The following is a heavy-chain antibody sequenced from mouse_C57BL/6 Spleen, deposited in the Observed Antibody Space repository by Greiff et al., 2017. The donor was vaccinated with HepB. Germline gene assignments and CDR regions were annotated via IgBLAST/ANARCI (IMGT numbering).Heavy chain of an antibody. Sequence: QVQLQQSGAELVKPGASVKISCKASGYAFSSYWMNWVKQRPGKGLEWIGQIYPGDGETNYNGKFKGKATLTADKSSSTAYMQLSSLTSEDAAVYFCARRHYGSSLYWYCDVWGTGTTVTVSS. D-gene: IGHD1-1*01. CDR3: ARRHYGSSLYWYCDV. CDR1: GYAFSSYW. J-gene: IGHJ1*03. CDR2: IYPGDGET. V-gene: IGHV1-80*01.